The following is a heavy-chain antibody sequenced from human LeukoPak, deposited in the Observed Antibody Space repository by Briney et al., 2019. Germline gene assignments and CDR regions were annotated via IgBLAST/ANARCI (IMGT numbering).Heavy chain of an antibody. CDR1: GFRFSVSW. J-gene: IGHJ4*02. D-gene: IGHD3-9*01. Sequence: PGGSLRLSFAASGFRFSVSWMSWVRHTPGKGLEWVANIKYDGVEKYYVASVKGRFTISRDNAKNSLYLQMNSLRAEDTALYYCAKDDYDILTGQFDYWGQGTLVTVSS. CDR3: AKDDYDILTGQFDY. V-gene: IGHV3-7*03. CDR2: IKYDGVEK.